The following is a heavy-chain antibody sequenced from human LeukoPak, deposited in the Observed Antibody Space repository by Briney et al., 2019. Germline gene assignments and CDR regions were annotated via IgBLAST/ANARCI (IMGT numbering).Heavy chain of an antibody. CDR3: ARAFSDGDYPDY. D-gene: IGHD4-17*01. CDR2: IYYSGST. Sequence: SETLSLTCTVSGGSISSYYWSWMRQPPGKGLEWIGYIYYSGSTNYNPSLKSRVTISVDTSKNQFSLKLTSVTAADTAVYYCARAFSDGDYPDYWGQGTLVTVSS. CDR1: GGSISSYY. J-gene: IGHJ4*02. V-gene: IGHV4-59*01.